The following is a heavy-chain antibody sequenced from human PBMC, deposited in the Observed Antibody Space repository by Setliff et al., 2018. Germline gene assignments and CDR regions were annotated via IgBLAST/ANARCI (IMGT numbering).Heavy chain of an antibody. CDR1: GASITDSY. J-gene: IGHJ4*02. D-gene: IGHD2-15*01. CDR3: ARGLNTESWTPLY. CDR2: IYYSGST. Sequence: SETLSLTCSVSGASITDSYWNWIRQPPGKGLEWIGSIYYSGSTYYNPSLKSRVTMSVDRSRNQFSLTLSSVSAADMAVYYCARGLNTESWTPLYWSPGTLVTVSS. V-gene: IGHV4-59*04.